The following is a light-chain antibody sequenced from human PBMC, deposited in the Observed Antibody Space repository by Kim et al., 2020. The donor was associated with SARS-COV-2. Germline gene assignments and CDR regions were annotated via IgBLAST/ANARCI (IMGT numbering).Light chain of an antibody. CDR1: SSDVGGYDY. V-gene: IGLV2-11*01. CDR3: CSYAGSWV. CDR2: DVS. J-gene: IGLJ3*02. Sequence: SLGQSVTISCTGTSSDVGGYDYVSWYQQHPGKAPKLMIYDVSKRPSGVPERFSGSKSGNTASLTISGLQAEDEADYYCCSYAGSWVFGGGTQLTVL.